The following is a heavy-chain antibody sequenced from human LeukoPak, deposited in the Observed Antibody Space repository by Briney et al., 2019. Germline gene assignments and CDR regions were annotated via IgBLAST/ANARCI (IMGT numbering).Heavy chain of an antibody. CDR3: AGDCGGDCYPLNWFDP. CDR1: GFTFSSYS. V-gene: IGHV3-21*01. CDR2: ISSSSSYI. Sequence: GGSLRLSCAASGFTFSSYSMNWVRHAPGKGLEWVSSISSSSSYIYYADSVKGRFTISRDNAKNSLYLQMNSLRAEDTAVYYCAGDCGGDCYPLNWFDPWGQGTLVTVSS. J-gene: IGHJ5*02. D-gene: IGHD2-21*02.